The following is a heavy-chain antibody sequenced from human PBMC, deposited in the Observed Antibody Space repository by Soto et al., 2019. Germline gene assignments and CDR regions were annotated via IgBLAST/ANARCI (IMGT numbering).Heavy chain of an antibody. CDR3: ARCKSCYYDSSGFDY. Sequence: QVQLVQSGAEVKKPGSSVKVSCKASGGTFSSYAISWVRQAPGQGLEWMGGIIPIFGTANYAQKFQGRVTITADESTRTAYMELSSLRSEDTAVYYCARCKSCYYDSSGFDYWGQGTLVTVSS. CDR2: IIPIFGTA. J-gene: IGHJ4*02. V-gene: IGHV1-69*01. CDR1: GGTFSSYA. D-gene: IGHD3-22*01.